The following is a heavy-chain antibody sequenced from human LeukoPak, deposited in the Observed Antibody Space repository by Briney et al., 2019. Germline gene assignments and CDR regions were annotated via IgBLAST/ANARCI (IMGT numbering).Heavy chain of an antibody. Sequence: ASVKISCKASGYTFTSYAISWVRQAPGQGLEWMGWINSYNGNTNYAQKLQGRVTMTTDTSTSTAYMELRSLRSDDTAVYYCARDKSIVEGFDPWGQGTLVTVSS. D-gene: IGHD6-6*01. CDR2: INSYNGNT. CDR1: GYTFTSYA. CDR3: ARDKSIVEGFDP. J-gene: IGHJ5*02. V-gene: IGHV1-18*01.